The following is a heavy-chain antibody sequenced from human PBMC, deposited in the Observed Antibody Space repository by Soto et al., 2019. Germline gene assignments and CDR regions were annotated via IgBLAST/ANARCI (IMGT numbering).Heavy chain of an antibody. CDR2: ISYDGSNK. V-gene: IGHV3-30*18. CDR3: AKDGQWLEPPYDAFDI. D-gene: IGHD6-19*01. Sequence: QVQLVESGGGVVQPGRSLRLSCAASGFTFSSYGMHWVRQAPGKGLEWVAVISYDGSNKYYADSVKGRFTISRDNSKNTLYLKMNSLRAEDTAVYYCAKDGQWLEPPYDAFDIWGQGTMVTVSS. J-gene: IGHJ3*02. CDR1: GFTFSSYG.